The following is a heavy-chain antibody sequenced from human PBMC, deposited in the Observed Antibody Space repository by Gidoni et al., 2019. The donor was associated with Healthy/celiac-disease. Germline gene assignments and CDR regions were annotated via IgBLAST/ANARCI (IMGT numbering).Heavy chain of an antibody. CDR3: AKDSASGWNGYGMDV. J-gene: IGHJ6*04. CDR2: ISYDGSNK. Sequence: QVQLVESGGGVVQPGRSLRLSCAASGFTFRSYGMHWGRQAPGKGLEWVAVISYDGSNKYYADSVKGRFTISRDNSKNTLYLQMNSLRAEDTAVYYCAKDSASGWNGYGMDVWGKGTTVTVSS. CDR1: GFTFRSYG. D-gene: IGHD6-19*01. V-gene: IGHV3-30*18.